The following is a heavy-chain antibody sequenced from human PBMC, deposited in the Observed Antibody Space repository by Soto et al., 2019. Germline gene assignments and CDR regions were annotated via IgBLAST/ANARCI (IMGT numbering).Heavy chain of an antibody. CDR3: ARDQTYYYDSSGGFGDY. CDR2: ISYDGSNK. Sequence: QVQLVESGGGVVQPGRSLRLSCAASGFTFSSYAMHWVRLAPGKGLEWVAVISYDGSNKYYADSVKGRFTISRDNSKNTLDQQMNSLRAEDTAVYYGARDQTYYYDSSGGFGDYWGQGTLVTVSS. D-gene: IGHD3-22*01. V-gene: IGHV3-30-3*01. CDR1: GFTFSSYA. J-gene: IGHJ4*02.